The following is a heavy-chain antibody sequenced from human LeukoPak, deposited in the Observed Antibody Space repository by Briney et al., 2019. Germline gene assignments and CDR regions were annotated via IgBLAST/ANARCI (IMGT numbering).Heavy chain of an antibody. D-gene: IGHD6-6*01. V-gene: IGHV3-21*01. Sequence: GGSLRLSCAASGFTFSSYSMNWVRQAPGKGLEWVSSISSSSSYIYYADSVKGRFTISRDNAKNSLYLQMNSLRAEDTAVYYCARDAYSSSLPHSTYYGMDVWGQGTTVTVSS. CDR1: GFTFSSYS. J-gene: IGHJ6*02. CDR2: ISSSSSYI. CDR3: ARDAYSSSLPHSTYYGMDV.